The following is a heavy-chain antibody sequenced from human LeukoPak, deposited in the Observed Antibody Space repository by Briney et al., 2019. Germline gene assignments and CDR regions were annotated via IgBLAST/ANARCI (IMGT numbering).Heavy chain of an antibody. Sequence: SETLSLTCTVSGGSISSYYWSWIRLPPGKGLEWIGNIYYSGSTNYNPSLKSRVTISVDTSKNQFSLKLSSVTAADTAMYYCVKSGGYGLIDYWGQGTLVTVSS. D-gene: IGHD6-19*01. CDR2: IYYSGST. CDR1: GGSISSYY. V-gene: IGHV4-59*01. CDR3: VKSGGYGLIDY. J-gene: IGHJ4*02.